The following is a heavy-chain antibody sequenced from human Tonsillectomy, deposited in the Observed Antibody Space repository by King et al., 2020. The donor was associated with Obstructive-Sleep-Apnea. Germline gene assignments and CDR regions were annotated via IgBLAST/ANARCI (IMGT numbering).Heavy chain of an antibody. V-gene: IGHV4-59*01. CDR1: GGSISSYY. Sequence: MQLQESGPGLVKPSETLSLTCTVSGGSISSYYWSWIRQPPGKGLEWIGYIYYSGSTNYNPSLKSRVTISVDTSKNQFSLKLSSVTAADTAVYYCARVSEVGTTQWFDPWGQGTLVTVSS. J-gene: IGHJ5*02. CDR3: ARVSEVGTTQWFDP. CDR2: IYYSGST. D-gene: IGHD1-14*01.